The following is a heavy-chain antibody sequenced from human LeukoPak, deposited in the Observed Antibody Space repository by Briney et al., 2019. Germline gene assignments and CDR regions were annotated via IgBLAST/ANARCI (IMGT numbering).Heavy chain of an antibody. CDR1: GGSFIGYY. J-gene: IGHJ4*02. V-gene: IGHV4-34*01. Sequence: SETLSLTCAVYGGSFIGYYWSWIRQPPGKGLEWLREINHSGSNNYNPSLESRVTISVDTSKNQFSLKLSSVTAADTAVYYCARGQSPFVSSSSYFDYWGQGTLVTVSS. CDR3: ARGQSPFVSSSSYFDY. D-gene: IGHD6-6*01. CDR2: INHSGSN.